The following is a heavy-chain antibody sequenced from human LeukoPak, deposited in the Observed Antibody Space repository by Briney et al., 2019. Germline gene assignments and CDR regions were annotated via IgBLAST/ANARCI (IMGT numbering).Heavy chain of an antibody. D-gene: IGHD2-15*01. J-gene: IGHJ4*02. CDR3: AKDRERYCSGGSCYGDY. V-gene: IGHV3-23*01. CDR1: GFTFSSYG. CDR2: ISGSGGST. Sequence: GGSLRLSCAASGFTFSSYGMSWVRQAPGKGLEWVSAISGSGGSTYYADSVKGRFTISRDNSKNTLYLQMNSLRAEDTAVYYCAKDRERYCSGGSCYGDYWGQGTLVTVSS.